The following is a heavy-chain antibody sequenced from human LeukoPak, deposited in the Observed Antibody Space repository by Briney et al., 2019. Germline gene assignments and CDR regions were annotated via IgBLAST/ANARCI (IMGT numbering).Heavy chain of an antibody. J-gene: IGHJ1*01. V-gene: IGHV3-23*01. CDR1: GFTFSSYA. D-gene: IGHD6-6*01. CDR2: ISGSGGST. Sequence: GGSLRLSCAASGFTFSSYAMSWVRQAPGKGLEWVSAISGSGGSTYYADSVKGRFTISRDNSKNTLYLQMNSLRAEDTAVYYCAKDLYSSSSNAEYFQHWGQGTLVTVSS. CDR3: AKDLYSSSSNAEYFQH.